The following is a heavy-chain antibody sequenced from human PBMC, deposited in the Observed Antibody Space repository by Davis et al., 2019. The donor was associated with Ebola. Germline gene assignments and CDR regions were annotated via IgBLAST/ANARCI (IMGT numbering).Heavy chain of an antibody. CDR3: ARGEDNRGWTSGWWFDS. CDR2: IFPRDSDP. V-gene: IGHV5-51*01. CDR1: GYDFTSSW. D-gene: IGHD6-19*01. Sequence: GESLKISCKGSGYDFTSSWIAWVRLMPGKGLEWMGIIFPRDSDPRYSPSFQGQVSISVDKSISTAYLQWDSLKASDNAIYNCARGEDNRGWTSGWWFDSWGQGTRVTVSS. J-gene: IGHJ5*01.